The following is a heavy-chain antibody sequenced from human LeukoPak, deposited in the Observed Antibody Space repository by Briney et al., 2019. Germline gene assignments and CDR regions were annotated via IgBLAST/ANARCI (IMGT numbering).Heavy chain of an antibody. J-gene: IGHJ5*02. D-gene: IGHD4-17*01. CDR2: ISPYNADT. CDR1: GYTFSDYS. CDR3: ARVTTATRSPWSWGPKKIGQEVNWFDP. Sequence: GASLRVSCKASGYTFSDYSITWVRQAPGQGLEWMGWISPYNADTNYAQNFQGRVTMTTDRSTRTAYMELRNLRSDDTAVYYCARVTTATRSPWSWGPKKIGQEVNWFDPWGQGTLITVS. V-gene: IGHV1-18*01.